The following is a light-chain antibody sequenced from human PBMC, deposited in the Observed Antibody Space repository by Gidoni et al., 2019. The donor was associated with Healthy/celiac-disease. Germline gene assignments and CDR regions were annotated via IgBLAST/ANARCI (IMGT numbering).Light chain of an antibody. Sequence: EIVLTQFPATLSLSPGERATLSCRASQSVSSYFAWYQQKPGQAPRLLIYDASNRATGIPARFSGSGSGTDFTLTISSLEPEDFAVYYCQQRSNGPITFGQXTRLEIK. J-gene: IGKJ5*01. V-gene: IGKV3-11*01. CDR1: QSVSSY. CDR2: DAS. CDR3: QQRSNGPIT.